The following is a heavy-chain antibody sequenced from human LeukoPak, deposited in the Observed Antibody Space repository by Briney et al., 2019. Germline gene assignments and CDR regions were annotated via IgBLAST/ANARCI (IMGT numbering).Heavy chain of an antibody. V-gene: IGHV3-23*01. CDR3: AKEDTDCSDLCYYYYGMDV. Sequence: PGGSLRLSCAASGFTFSSSAMSWVRQVPGKGLEWVSAISGSGGSTYYADSVKGRFTISRDNSKNTLYLQMNSLRAEDTAVYYCAKEDTDCSDLCYYYYGMDVWGQGTTVTVSS. CDR1: GFTFSSSA. CDR2: ISGSGGST. J-gene: IGHJ6*02. D-gene: IGHD2-15*01.